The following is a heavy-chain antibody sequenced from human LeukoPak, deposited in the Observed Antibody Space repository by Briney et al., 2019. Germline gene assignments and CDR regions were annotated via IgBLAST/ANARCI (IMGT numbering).Heavy chain of an antibody. V-gene: IGHV3-30*18. J-gene: IGHJ6*02. Sequence: GGSLRLSCIASGFTVSNNYMRWVRQAPGKGLEWVALISYDGGNKYYADSVKGRFTISRDNSKNTLYLQMNSLTVEDTAVYYCAKSAAVVYGMDVWGQGTTVTVSS. CDR3: AKSAAVVYGMDV. CDR1: GFTVSNNY. D-gene: IGHD6-19*01. CDR2: ISYDGGNK.